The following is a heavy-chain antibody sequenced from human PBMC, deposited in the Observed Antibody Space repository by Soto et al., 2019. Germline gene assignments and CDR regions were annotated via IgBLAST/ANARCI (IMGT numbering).Heavy chain of an antibody. CDR3: TRGNYYDSSVIGKVDY. J-gene: IGHJ4*02. CDR1: GFTFSSYW. D-gene: IGHD3-22*01. CDR2: INSDGSST. V-gene: IGHV3-74*01. Sequence: EVQLVESGGGLVQPGGSLRLSCAASGFTFSSYWMHWVRQAPGKGLVWVSRINSDGSSTSYADSVKGRFTISRDNAKXXLYLQMNSLRAEDTAVYYCTRGNYYDSSVIGKVDYWGQGTLVTVSS.